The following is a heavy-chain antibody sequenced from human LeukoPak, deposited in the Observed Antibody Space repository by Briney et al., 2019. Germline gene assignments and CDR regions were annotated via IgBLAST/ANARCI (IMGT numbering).Heavy chain of an antibody. D-gene: IGHD1-20*01. J-gene: IGHJ4*02. CDR1: GGTFSSYA. CDR3: AAPLITGTDGGFDY. CDR2: IIPIFGAA. V-gene: IGHV1-69*13. Sequence: GASVKVSCKASGGTFSSYAISWVRQAPGQGLEWMGGIIPIFGAANYAQKFQGRVTITADESTSTAYMELSSLRSEDTAVYYCAAPLITGTDGGFDYWGQGTLVTVSS.